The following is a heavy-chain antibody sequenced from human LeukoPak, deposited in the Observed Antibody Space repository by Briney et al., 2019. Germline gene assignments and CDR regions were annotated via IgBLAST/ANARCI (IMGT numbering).Heavy chain of an antibody. CDR3: YTDIVTVPAPDY. CDR2: ITHDRGDE. V-gene: IGHV3-30*02. D-gene: IGHD2-2*01. J-gene: IGHJ4*02. CDR1: GFTFNTYG. Sequence: GGSLRVSCTASGFTFNTYGMHWVRQPPGKGLEWVAFITHDRGDEYYADSVKGRFTISRDSSKTTLYLQMNSLRAEDTAVYYCYTDIVTVPAPDYWGQGALVTVSS.